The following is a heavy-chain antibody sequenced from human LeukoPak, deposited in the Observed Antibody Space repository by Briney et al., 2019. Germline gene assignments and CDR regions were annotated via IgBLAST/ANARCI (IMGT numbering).Heavy chain of an antibody. J-gene: IGHJ4*02. V-gene: IGHV1-46*01. CDR2: INPSGGST. CDR1: GYTFTSYD. D-gene: IGHD2-15*01. CDR3: ARDRCSGGSCYSDY. Sequence: ASVKVSCKASGYTFTSYDINWVRQAPGQGLEWMGIINPSGGSTSYAQKFQGRVTMTRDTSTSTVYMELSSLRSEDTAVYYCARDRCSGGSCYSDYWGQGTLVTVSS.